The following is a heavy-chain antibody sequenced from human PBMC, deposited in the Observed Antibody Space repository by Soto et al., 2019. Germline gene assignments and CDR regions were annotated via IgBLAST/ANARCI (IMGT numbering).Heavy chain of an antibody. J-gene: IGHJ4*02. CDR2: INPSGGTT. V-gene: IGHV1-46*01. Sequence: ASVKVSCKASGYTFTSYYMHWVRQAPGLGLEWMGIINPSGGTTTYAQKFQGRATMTRDTSTSTVYMELSSLRSDDTAVYYCARELPDLLYCSGGSCYPPYFDYWGQGTLVTVSS. CDR3: ARELPDLLYCSGGSCYPPYFDY. D-gene: IGHD2-15*01. CDR1: GYTFTSYY.